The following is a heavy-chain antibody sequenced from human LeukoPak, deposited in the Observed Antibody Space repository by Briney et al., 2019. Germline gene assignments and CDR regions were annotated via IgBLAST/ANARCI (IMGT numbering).Heavy chain of an antibody. CDR1: GYTFTSYY. J-gene: IGHJ4*02. CDR3: AREGGTTVTPSHFDY. CDR2: INPSGGST. Sequence: ASVKVSCKASGYTFTSYYMHWVRQAPGQGLEWMGIINPSGGSTSYAQKFQGRVTMTRDTSTSTVYMELSSLRSEDMAVYYCAREGGTTVTPSHFDYRGQGTLVTVSS. V-gene: IGHV1-46*01. D-gene: IGHD4-11*01.